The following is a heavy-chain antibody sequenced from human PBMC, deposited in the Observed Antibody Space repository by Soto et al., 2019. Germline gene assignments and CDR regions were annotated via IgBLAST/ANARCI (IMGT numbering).Heavy chain of an antibody. CDR2: ISGSGGSGENT. Sequence: VQLLESGGGLVQPGGSLRLSCAASGFTFRNFAMSWVRQVPGKGLEWVSAISGSGGSGENTYYAASVKGRFTISRDNSKNTLYLQMSGLRPEDTALYYCAKDKALGGGSCCSDWGQGTLVTVSS. CDR1: GFTFRNFA. V-gene: IGHV3-23*01. J-gene: IGHJ4*02. CDR3: AKDKALGGGSCCSD. D-gene: IGHD2-15*01.